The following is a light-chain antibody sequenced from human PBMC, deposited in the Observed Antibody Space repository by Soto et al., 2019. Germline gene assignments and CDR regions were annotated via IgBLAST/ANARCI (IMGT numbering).Light chain of an antibody. Sequence: QPALAQPASVSLSPGQSITISCTGTSSDIDGYNPVSWYQQHPRKAPKLMIYEVTNRPSGISNRFSGSKSGNTASLTISGLQAEDEADYYCSSYARGNTYVFGTGTKVTVL. J-gene: IGLJ1*01. CDR1: SSDIDGYNP. CDR3: SSYARGNTYV. V-gene: IGLV2-14*01. CDR2: EVT.